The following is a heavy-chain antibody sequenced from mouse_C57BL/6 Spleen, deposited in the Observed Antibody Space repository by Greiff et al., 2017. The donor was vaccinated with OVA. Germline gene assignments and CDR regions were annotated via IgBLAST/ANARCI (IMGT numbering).Heavy chain of an antibody. CDR1: GFNIKDDY. Sequence: EVQLQESGAELVRPGASVKLSCTASGFNIKDDYMHWVKQRPEQGLEWIGWIDPENGDTEYASKFQGKATITADTSSNTAYLQLSSLTSEDTAVYYCTRWTQGDYWGQGTTLTVSS. CDR3: TRWTQGDY. D-gene: IGHD2-3*01. V-gene: IGHV14-4*01. CDR2: IDPENGDT. J-gene: IGHJ2*01.